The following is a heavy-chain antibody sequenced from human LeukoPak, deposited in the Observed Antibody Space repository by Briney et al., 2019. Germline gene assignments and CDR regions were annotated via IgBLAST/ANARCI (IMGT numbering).Heavy chain of an antibody. J-gene: IGHJ5*02. V-gene: IGHV3-23*01. CDR2: ISGSGGST. CDR3: AKDPPGSGSRSEDFGFDP. D-gene: IGHD3-10*01. Sequence: PGGSLRLSCAASGFTFSSYAMSWVRQAPGKGLEWVSAISGSGGSTYYAGSVKGRFTTSRDNSKNTLYLQMNSLRAEDTAVYYCAKDPPGSGSRSEDFGFDPWGQGTLVTVSS. CDR1: GFTFSSYA.